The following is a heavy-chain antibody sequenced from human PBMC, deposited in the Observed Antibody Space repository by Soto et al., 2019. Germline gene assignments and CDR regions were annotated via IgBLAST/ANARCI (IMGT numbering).Heavy chain of an antibody. CDR2: IYHSGST. CDR1: GYSISSGYY. CDR3: ARVYYDFWSGYYRMYYFDY. Sequence: SETLSLTCAVSGYSISSGYYWGVIRQAAGEVLEWIGSIYHSGSTYYNPSLKSRVTISVDTSKNQFSLKLSSVTAADTAVYYCARVYYDFWSGYYRMYYFDYWGQGTLVTVSS. V-gene: IGHV4-38-2*01. J-gene: IGHJ4*02. D-gene: IGHD3-3*01.